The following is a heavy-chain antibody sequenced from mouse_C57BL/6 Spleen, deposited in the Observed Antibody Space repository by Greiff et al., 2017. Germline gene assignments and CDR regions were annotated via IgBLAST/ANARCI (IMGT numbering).Heavy chain of an antibody. CDR1: GFTFSSYA. CDR2: ISDGGSYT. D-gene: IGHD2-13*01. V-gene: IGHV5-4*03. J-gene: IGHJ2*01. Sequence: EVKLVESGGGLVKPGGSLKLSCAPSGFTFSSYAMTWLRQTPEKRLEGVATISDGGSYTYYPDNVKGRFTISRDNAKNNLYLQMSHLKSEDTAMYYCARGENIFDDWGQGTTLTVSS. CDR3: ARGENIFDD.